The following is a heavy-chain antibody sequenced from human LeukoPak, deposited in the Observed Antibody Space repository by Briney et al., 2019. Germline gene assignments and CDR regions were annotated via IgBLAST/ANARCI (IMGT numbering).Heavy chain of an antibody. CDR1: GGSISSYY. D-gene: IGHD6-13*01. CDR2: IYYSGST. CDR3: ARVVDSSSWVNYYYYYYMDV. Sequence: PSETLSLTCTVSGGSISSYYWSWIRQPPGKELEWIGYIYYSGSTNYNPSLKSRVTISVDTSKNQFSPKLSSVTAADTAVYYCARVVDSSSWVNYYYYYYMDVWGKGTTVTVSS. J-gene: IGHJ6*03. V-gene: IGHV4-59*08.